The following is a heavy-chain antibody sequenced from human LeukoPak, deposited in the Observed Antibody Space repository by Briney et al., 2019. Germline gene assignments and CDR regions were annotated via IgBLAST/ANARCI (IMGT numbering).Heavy chain of an antibody. Sequence: SETLSLTCTVSGGSISSGDYYWNWIRQPPGKGLEWIGYIYYSGSTYYNPSLKSQVTISVDTSKNQFSLKLGSVTAADTAVYYCARGRSGGDPFDYWGQGTLVTVSS. V-gene: IGHV4-30-4*01. CDR3: ARGRSGGDPFDY. CDR2: IYYSGST. D-gene: IGHD2-21*02. J-gene: IGHJ4*02. CDR1: GGSISSGDYY.